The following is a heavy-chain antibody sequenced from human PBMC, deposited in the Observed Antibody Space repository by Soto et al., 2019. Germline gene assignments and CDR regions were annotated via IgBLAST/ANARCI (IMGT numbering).Heavy chain of an antibody. CDR1: GDSVSSNTAA. CDR2: TYYGSKWYV. J-gene: IGHJ4*02. D-gene: IGHD6-13*01. CDR3: ARDRSPGSSSWYDY. Sequence: TLSLTCAISGDSVSSNTAAWNWIRQSPSRGLEWLGRTYYGSKWYVDYAVSVKSRISINPDTSKNQFSLQLNSVTPEDTAVHFCARDRSPGSSSWYDYWGQGALVTVSS. V-gene: IGHV6-1*01.